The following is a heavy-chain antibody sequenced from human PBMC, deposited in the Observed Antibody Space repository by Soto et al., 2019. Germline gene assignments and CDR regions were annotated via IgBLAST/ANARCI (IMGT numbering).Heavy chain of an antibody. CDR2: TYYRYRFFS. CDR3: VRDRYSSSGWFDP. V-gene: IGHV6-1*01. CDR1: GDSVSSYSAA. D-gene: IGHD3-10*01. J-gene: IGHJ5*02. Sequence: SQTLSLTCAISGDSVSSYSAAWNWIRQSPSGGLEWLGMTYYRYRFFSDYAESVKSRIIINPDKSKNLFSLQLKSVTPADTAVYYCVRDRYSSSGWFDPWGQGTPVTVSS.